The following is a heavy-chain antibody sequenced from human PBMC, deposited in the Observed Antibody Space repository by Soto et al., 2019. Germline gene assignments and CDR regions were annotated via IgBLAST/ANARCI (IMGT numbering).Heavy chain of an antibody. V-gene: IGHV3-30*18. D-gene: IGHD2-2*01. J-gene: IGHJ4*02. CDR1: GFTFSSHG. CDR3: AKERMEQYQLLPFFDY. Sequence: GGSLRLSCAASGFTFSSHGMHWLRQAPGKGLEWVTVISYDGSNEYYADSVKGRFTIFRDNSKNILYLQMNSLRTEDSAVYYCAKERMEQYQLLPFFDYWGQGTLVTVSS. CDR2: ISYDGSNE.